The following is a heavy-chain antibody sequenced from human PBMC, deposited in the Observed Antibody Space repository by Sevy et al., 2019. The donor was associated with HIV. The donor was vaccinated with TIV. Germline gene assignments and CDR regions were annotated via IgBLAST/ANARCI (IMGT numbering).Heavy chain of an antibody. D-gene: IGHD2-8*01. CDR1: GGSISSGGYY. CDR3: ARDAIRGCTNGVCYRDAFDI. Sequence: SETLSLTCTVSGGSISSGGYYWSWIRQHPGKGLEWIGYIYYSGSTYYNPSLKSRVTISVDTSKNQFSLKLSSVTAADTAVYYCARDAIRGCTNGVCYRDAFDIWGQGTMVTVS. V-gene: IGHV4-31*03. J-gene: IGHJ3*02. CDR2: IYYSGST.